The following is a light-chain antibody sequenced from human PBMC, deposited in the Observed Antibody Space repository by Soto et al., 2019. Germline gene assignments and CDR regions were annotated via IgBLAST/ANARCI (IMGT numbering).Light chain of an antibody. Sequence: DIQMTQSPSSLSASVGDRVTITCRASQSISTYLNWYQQKAGLAPKLLIYAASSLQSGVPSRFSGSGSGTDFTLTISSLQPEDFATYYCQQSYSIPWTFGQGTKVDIK. CDR2: AAS. J-gene: IGKJ1*01. CDR1: QSISTY. CDR3: QQSYSIPWT. V-gene: IGKV1-39*01.